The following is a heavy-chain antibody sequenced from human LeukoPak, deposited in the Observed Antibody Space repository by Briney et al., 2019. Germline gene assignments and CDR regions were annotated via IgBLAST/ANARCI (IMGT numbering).Heavy chain of an antibody. D-gene: IGHD1-1*01. CDR2: ITGSGGST. Sequence: GGSLRLSCAASGFTFSSYAMSWVRQAPGKGLEWVSAITGSGGSTYYADSVKGRFTISRDNSENTLYLQMNSLRAEDTAVYYCAKGTPTGTTRSYFDYWGQGTLVTVSS. CDR1: GFTFSSYA. CDR3: AKGTPTGTTRSYFDY. J-gene: IGHJ4*02. V-gene: IGHV3-23*01.